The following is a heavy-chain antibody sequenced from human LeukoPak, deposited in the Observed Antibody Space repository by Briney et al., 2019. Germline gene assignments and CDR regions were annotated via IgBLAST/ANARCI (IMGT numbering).Heavy chain of an antibody. CDR2: ISWNSGSI. J-gene: IGHJ4*02. Sequence: PGGSLRLSCAASGFTFDDYAMHWVRQAPGKGLGGVQGISWNSGSIGYADSVKGRFTISRDNAKNSLYLQMNSLRAEDTALYYCAKDIATGNRLYYFDYWGQGTLVTVSS. V-gene: IGHV3-9*01. CDR3: AKDIATGNRLYYFDY. D-gene: IGHD1-14*01. CDR1: GFTFDDYA.